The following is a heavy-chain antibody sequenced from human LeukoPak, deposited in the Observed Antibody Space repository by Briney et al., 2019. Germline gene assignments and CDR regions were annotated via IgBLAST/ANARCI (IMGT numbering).Heavy chain of an antibody. D-gene: IGHD6-13*01. CDR2: ISDDGRVT. CDR1: GFTFSDYY. V-gene: IGHV3-74*01. CDR3: VRDVAPSGTVWFDS. Sequence: GGSLRLSCAASGFTFSDYYMSWIRQAPGKGLVWVSRISDDGRVTLYADFVKGRFTISRDNAKNTLSLQMNSLRVEDTAVYYCVRDVAPSGTVWFDSWGQGTLVTVSS. J-gene: IGHJ5*01.